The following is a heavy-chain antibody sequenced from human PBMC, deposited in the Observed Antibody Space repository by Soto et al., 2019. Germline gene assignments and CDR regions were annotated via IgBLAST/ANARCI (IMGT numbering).Heavy chain of an antibody. Sequence: PSETLSLTCTVTGDSITSGGYYWCWIRQHPGKGLEWLGFIYGSGGSDSTLYNTSLKSRIALSVNTSTPQFSPNMTAVTVADTAAYCCVRSRAGYYSGLDYWGQGTLVTVSS. V-gene: IGHV4-31*03. CDR2: IYGSGGSDST. J-gene: IGHJ4*02. CDR3: VRSRAGYYSGLDY. D-gene: IGHD2-8*02. CDR1: GDSITSGGYY.